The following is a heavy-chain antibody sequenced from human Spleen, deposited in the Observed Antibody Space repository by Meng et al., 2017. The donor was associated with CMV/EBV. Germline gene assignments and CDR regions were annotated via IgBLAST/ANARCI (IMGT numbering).Heavy chain of an antibody. D-gene: IGHD5-12*01. CDR1: GYTFSSYS. J-gene: IGHJ6*02. Sequence: ESLQISCAASGYTFSSYSMNWVRQAPGKGLEWVSSISSSSSYIYYADSVKGRFTISRDNARNSLYLQMSSLRAEDTAVYYCARAPSHGGYDYYFYYGMDVWGQGTTVTVSS. CDR3: ARAPSHGGYDYYFYYGMDV. V-gene: IGHV3-21*01. CDR2: ISSSSSYI.